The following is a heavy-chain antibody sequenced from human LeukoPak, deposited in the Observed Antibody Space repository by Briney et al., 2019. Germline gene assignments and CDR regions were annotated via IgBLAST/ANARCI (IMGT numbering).Heavy chain of an antibody. V-gene: IGHV3-9*01. CDR1: GFAFDDYA. CDR2: ISWNSGSI. J-gene: IGHJ4*02. D-gene: IGHD4-17*01. Sequence: GRSLRLSCAASGFAFDDYAMHWVRHAPGKGLEWVSGISWNSGSIGYADSVKGRFTISRDNAKNTLYLQMNSLRAEDTALYYCAKAYYGDYDRLSFDYWGQGTLVTVPS. CDR3: AKAYYGDYDRLSFDY.